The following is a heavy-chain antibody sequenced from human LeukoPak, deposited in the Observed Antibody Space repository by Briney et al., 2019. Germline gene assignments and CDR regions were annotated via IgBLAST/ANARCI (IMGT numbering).Heavy chain of an antibody. CDR2: ISSSSYI. CDR1: GFTFSSYS. D-gene: IGHD6-19*01. CDR3: ATNGLGSGFSWFDP. Sequence: GGSLRLSCAASGFTFSSYSMNWVRQAPGKGLEWVSSISSSSYIYYADSVKGRFTISRDNAKNSLYLQMNSLRAEDTAVYYCATNGLGSGFSWFDPWGQGTLVTVSS. V-gene: IGHV3-21*01. J-gene: IGHJ5*02.